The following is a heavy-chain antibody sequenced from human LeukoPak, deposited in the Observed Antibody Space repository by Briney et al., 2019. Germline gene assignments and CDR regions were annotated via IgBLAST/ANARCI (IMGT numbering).Heavy chain of an antibody. V-gene: IGHV4-34*01. CDR1: GGSFSGYY. CDR2: INHSGST. J-gene: IGHJ4*02. D-gene: IGHD6-13*01. Sequence: SETLSLTCAVYGGSFSGYYWSWIRQPPGKGLEWIGEINHSGSTNYNPSLKSRVTMSVDTSKNQFSLQPSSVTAADTAVYFCARAAASGNYFDYWGRGTLVTVSS. CDR3: ARAAASGNYFDY.